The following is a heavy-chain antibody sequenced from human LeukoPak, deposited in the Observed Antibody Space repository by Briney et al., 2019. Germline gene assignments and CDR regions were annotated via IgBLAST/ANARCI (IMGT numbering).Heavy chain of an antibody. CDR2: INHSGST. Sequence: SETLSLTCAVYGGSFSGYYWSWIRQPPGKGLEWIGEINHSGSTNYNPSLKSRVTISVDTSKNQFSLKLSSVTAADMAVYYCARGGYSRLAGWVDPWGQGT. J-gene: IGHJ5*01. CDR3: ARGGYSRLAGWVDP. CDR1: GGSFSGYY. D-gene: IGHD6-13*01. V-gene: IGHV4-34*01.